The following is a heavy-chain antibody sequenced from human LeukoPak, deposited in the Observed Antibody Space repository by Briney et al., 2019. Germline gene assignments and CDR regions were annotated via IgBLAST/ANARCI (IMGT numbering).Heavy chain of an antibody. V-gene: IGHV4-61*02. D-gene: IGHD3-22*01. CDR2: IYTSGST. CDR1: GGSISSGSYY. Sequence: SETLSLTCTVSGGSISSGSYYWSWIRQPAGKGLEWIGRIYTSGSTNYNPSLKSRVTISVDTSKNQFSLKLSSVTAADTAVYYCASQFNYYDSSGYSYYYMDVWGKGTTVTVSS. J-gene: IGHJ6*03. CDR3: ASQFNYYDSSGYSYYYMDV.